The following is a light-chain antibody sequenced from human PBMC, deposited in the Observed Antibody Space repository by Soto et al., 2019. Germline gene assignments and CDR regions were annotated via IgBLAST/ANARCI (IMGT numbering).Light chain of an antibody. J-gene: IGKJ1*01. CDR2: GAS. CDR1: QSVSSSY. CDR3: QHYNSYSEA. Sequence: EIVLTQSPGTVSLSPGERATLSCRASQSVSSSYLAWYQQKPGQAPRLLIYGASSRATGIPDRFSGSGSGTDFILTISRLEPEDFATYYCQHYNSYSEAFGQGTKVELK. V-gene: IGKV3-20*01.